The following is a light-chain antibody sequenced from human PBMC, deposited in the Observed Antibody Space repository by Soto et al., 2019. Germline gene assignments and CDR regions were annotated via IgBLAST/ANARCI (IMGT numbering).Light chain of an antibody. Sequence: QSALTQPASVSGSPGQSIAISCTGTSSDVGAYNSVSWYQQHPGKVPKLIIYEVTNRPSGVSNRFSGSKSGNTASLTISGLQADDEADYYCSSYAGRSTFDVFGGGTKLTVL. CDR3: SSYAGRSTFDV. CDR1: SSDVGAYNS. V-gene: IGLV2-14*01. J-gene: IGLJ3*02. CDR2: EVT.